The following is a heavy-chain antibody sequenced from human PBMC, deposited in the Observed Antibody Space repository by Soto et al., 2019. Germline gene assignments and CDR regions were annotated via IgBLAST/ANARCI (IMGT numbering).Heavy chain of an antibody. J-gene: IGHJ4*02. CDR1: GFTFSDHY. D-gene: IGHD3-16*01. Sequence: GGSLRLSCAASGFTFSDHYMDWVRQAPGKGLEWVGRTRNKANSYTTEYAASVKGRFTISRDDSKNSLYLQMNSLKTEDTAVYYCARTRYDLRHYFDYWGQGT. V-gene: IGHV3-72*01. CDR2: TRNKANSYTT. CDR3: ARTRYDLRHYFDY.